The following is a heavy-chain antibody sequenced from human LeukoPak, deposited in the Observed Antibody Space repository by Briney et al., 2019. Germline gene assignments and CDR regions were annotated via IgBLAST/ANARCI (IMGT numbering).Heavy chain of an antibody. Sequence: GRSLRLSCAASGFTFSSYGMHWVRQAPGKGLEWVAVIWYDGSNKYYADSVKGRFIISRDNSKNTLYLQMNSLRAEDTAVYYCAREISSSWYREENNWFDPWGQGTLVTVSS. V-gene: IGHV3-33*01. CDR2: IWYDGSNK. CDR3: AREISSSWYREENNWFDP. D-gene: IGHD6-13*01. J-gene: IGHJ5*02. CDR1: GFTFSSYG.